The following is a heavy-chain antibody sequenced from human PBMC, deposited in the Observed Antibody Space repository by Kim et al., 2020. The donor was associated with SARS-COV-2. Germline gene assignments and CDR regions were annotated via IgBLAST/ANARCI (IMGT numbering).Heavy chain of an antibody. J-gene: IGHJ4*02. D-gene: IGHD1-26*01. V-gene: IGHV3-23*01. CDR3: AKDVGATELFDY. Sequence: YYADSLQGRFTISRDNSKTSLYLQMNSLRAEDTSVYYCAKDVGATELFDYWGQGTLVTVSS.